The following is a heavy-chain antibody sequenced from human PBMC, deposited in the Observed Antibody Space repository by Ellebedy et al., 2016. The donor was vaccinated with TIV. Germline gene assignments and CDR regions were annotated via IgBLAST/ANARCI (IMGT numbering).Heavy chain of an antibody. CDR1: GFTFSSYG. Sequence: GESLKISCAASGFTFSSYGMHWVRQAPGKGLEWVAVIWYDGSNKYYADSVKGRFTISRDNSKNTLYLQMNSLRAEDTAVYYCARDRKKNGQQLVLDYWGQGTLVTVSS. J-gene: IGHJ4*02. V-gene: IGHV3-33*08. CDR2: IWYDGSNK. CDR3: ARDRKKNGQQLVLDY. D-gene: IGHD6-13*01.